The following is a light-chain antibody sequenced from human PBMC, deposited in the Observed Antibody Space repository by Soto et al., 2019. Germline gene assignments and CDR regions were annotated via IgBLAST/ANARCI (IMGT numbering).Light chain of an antibody. V-gene: IGKV1-5*01. J-gene: IGKJ2*01. CDR1: QSISSW. Sequence: DIQMTQSPSTLSASVGGRVTITCRASQSISSWLAWYQQKPGKAPKLLIYDASSFESGVPSRFSGSGSGTDFTLTISGLEPEDFAVYYCHHYASSRHTFGQGTKVDIK. CDR2: DAS. CDR3: HHYASSRHT.